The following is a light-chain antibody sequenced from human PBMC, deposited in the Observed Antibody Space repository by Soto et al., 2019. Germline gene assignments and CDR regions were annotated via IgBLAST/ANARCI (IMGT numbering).Light chain of an antibody. CDR1: SSDVGGFNS. CDR3: SSYTSTMTNV. V-gene: IGLV2-14*03. Sequence: QSVPTQPASVSGSPGQSITISCTGTSSDVGGFNSVSWYQLRPGTAPKLILYDVVDRPSGVSYRFSGSKSGNTASLSISGLQAADEAYYFCSSYTSTMTNVFGSGTKVTVL. J-gene: IGLJ1*01. CDR2: DVV.